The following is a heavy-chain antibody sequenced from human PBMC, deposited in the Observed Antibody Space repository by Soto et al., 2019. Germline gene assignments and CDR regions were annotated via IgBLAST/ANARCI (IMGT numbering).Heavy chain of an antibody. Sequence: GGSLRLSCAASGFTFSSYSMNWVRQAPGKGLEWVSSISSSSYIYYADSVKGRFTISRDNAKNSLYLQMNSLRAEDTAVYYCARDPELRFLEWPTSYGMDVWGQGTTVTVSS. D-gene: IGHD3-3*01. CDR3: ARDPELRFLEWPTSYGMDV. CDR2: ISSSSYI. J-gene: IGHJ6*02. CDR1: GFTFSSYS. V-gene: IGHV3-21*01.